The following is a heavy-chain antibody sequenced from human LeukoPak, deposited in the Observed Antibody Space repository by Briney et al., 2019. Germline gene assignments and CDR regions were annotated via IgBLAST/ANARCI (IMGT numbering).Heavy chain of an antibody. J-gene: IGHJ4*02. CDR2: IRYDGSNK. CDR3: AKAARVYSGSYYFDY. D-gene: IGHD1-26*01. V-gene: IGHV3-30*02. CDR1: GFTFSTYG. Sequence: GGSLRLSCAASGFTFSTYGMHWVRQAPGKGLEWVALIRYDGSNKYYADSVKGRFTISRDNSKNTLYLQMNSLRAEDTAVYYCAKAARVYSGSYYFDYWGQGTLVTVSS.